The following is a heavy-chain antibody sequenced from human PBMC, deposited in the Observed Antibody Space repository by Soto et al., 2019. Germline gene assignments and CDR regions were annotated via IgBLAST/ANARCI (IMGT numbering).Heavy chain of an antibody. J-gene: IGHJ4*02. D-gene: IGHD6-13*01. Sequence: SETLSLTCAVYGGSFSGYYWSWIRQPPGKGLEWIGEINHSGSTNYNPSLKSRVTISVDTSKNQFSLKLNSVTTADTAVYYCARAVAGFDYWGRGTLVTVSS. CDR3: ARAVAGFDY. V-gene: IGHV4-34*01. CDR1: GGSFSGYY. CDR2: INHSGST.